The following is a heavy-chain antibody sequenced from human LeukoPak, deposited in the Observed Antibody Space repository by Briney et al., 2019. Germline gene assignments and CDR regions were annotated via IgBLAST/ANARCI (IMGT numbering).Heavy chain of an antibody. J-gene: IGHJ4*02. CDR2: ISTDGSST. Sequence: GGSLRLSCVGSGLIFSSYWIHWVRQAPGRGLVWVSRISTDGSSTNYADSVKGRFTISRDNAKNTVYLQMNSLRVEDTAVYYCARDVGYGGDWGQGTLVTVSS. CDR1: GLIFSSYW. CDR3: ARDVGYGGD. D-gene: IGHD5-12*01. V-gene: IGHV3-74*01.